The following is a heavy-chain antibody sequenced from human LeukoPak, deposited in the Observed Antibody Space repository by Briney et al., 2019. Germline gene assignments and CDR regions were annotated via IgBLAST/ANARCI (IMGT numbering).Heavy chain of an antibody. CDR3: ARDRIYGSGSDHFDY. CDR2: IYHSGGT. V-gene: IGHV4-38-2*02. D-gene: IGHD3-10*01. CDR1: DDSITMYY. J-gene: IGHJ4*02. Sequence: SETLSLTCSVSDDSITMYYWTWIRQPPGKGLEWIGSIYHSGGTYYNPSLKSRVTISVDTSKNQFSLKLSSVTAADTAVYYCARDRIYGSGSDHFDYWGQGTLVTVSS.